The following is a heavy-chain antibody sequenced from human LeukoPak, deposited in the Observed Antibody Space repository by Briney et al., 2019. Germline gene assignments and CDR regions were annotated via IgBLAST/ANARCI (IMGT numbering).Heavy chain of an antibody. CDR2: ISPNTGGT. J-gene: IGHJ4*02. D-gene: IGHD5-18*01. V-gene: IGHV1-2*06. CDR3: ARGGRSGYRYFDY. CDR1: EYTFTDYY. Sequence: GASVKVSCKASEYTFTDYYIHWIRQAPGQGLEWMGRISPNTGGTDHAQEFRDKITMTRDTSISTAYIELGRLISDDTAVYYCARGGRSGYRYFDYWGQGTLVTVSS.